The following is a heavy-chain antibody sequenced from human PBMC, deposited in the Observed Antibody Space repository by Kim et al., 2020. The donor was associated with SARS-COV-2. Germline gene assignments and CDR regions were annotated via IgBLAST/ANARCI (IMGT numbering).Heavy chain of an antibody. V-gene: IGHV3-15*01. Sequence: GGSLRLSCAASGFTFSNAWMNWVRQAPGKGLEWVGRVKSKTDGGTTDYAAPVKGRFTISRDDSKNTLYLQMNSLKTEDTAVYYCTTGKWELPLGFDYWGRGTLVTVSS. D-gene: IGHD1-26*01. CDR2: VKSKTDGGTT. J-gene: IGHJ4*02. CDR1: GFTFSNAW. CDR3: TTGKWELPLGFDY.